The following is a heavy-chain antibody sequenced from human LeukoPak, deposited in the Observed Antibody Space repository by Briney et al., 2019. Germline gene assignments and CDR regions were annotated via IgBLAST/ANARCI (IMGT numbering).Heavy chain of an antibody. CDR1: GYTFSSYG. CDR2: ISTYNGDT. Sequence: RWASVKVSCKTSGYTFSSYGINWVRQAPGQGLEWMGWISTYNGDTHYGQKVQGRVTMTTDTSTNTAYMELRSLTSDDTAVYYCVRGILSDDTLTGPWGRGTLVTVSS. D-gene: IGHD3-9*01. J-gene: IGHJ5*02. CDR3: VRGILSDDTLTGP. V-gene: IGHV1-18*01.